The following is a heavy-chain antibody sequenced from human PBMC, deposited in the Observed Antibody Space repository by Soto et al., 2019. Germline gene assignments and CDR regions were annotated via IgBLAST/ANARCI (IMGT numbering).Heavy chain of an antibody. Sequence: QVQLQESGPGLVKPSETLSLTCTVSGGSISSYYWSWIRQPAGKGLEWIGRIYTSGSTNYNPSLKSRVTMSVDTSKNQFSLKLSSVTAADTAVYYCARGAVAGAPGAFDIWGQGTMVTVSS. J-gene: IGHJ3*02. D-gene: IGHD6-19*01. CDR2: IYTSGST. CDR3: ARGAVAGAPGAFDI. CDR1: GGSISSYY. V-gene: IGHV4-4*07.